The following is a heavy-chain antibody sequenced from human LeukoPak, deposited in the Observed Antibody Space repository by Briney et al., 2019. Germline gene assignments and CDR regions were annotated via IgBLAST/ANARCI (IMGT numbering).Heavy chain of an antibody. V-gene: IGHV3-30-3*01. Sequence: PGGSLRLSCAASGFTFSSYAMHWVRQAPGKGLEWVAVISYDGSNKYYADSVKGRFTISRDNSKNTLYLQMNGLRAEDTAVYCCARGPLYYYGSGSPDYWGQGTLVTVSS. D-gene: IGHD3-10*01. J-gene: IGHJ4*02. CDR2: ISYDGSNK. CDR3: ARGPLYYYGSGSPDY. CDR1: GFTFSSYA.